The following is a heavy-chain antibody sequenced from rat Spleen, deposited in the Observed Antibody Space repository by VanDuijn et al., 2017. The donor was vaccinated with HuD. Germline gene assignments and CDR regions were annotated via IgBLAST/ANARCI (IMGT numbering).Heavy chain of an antibody. D-gene: IGHD5-1*01. CDR3: ARQNWPYYFDY. V-gene: IGHV5-29*01. CDR2: ISYDGSST. CDR1: GFTFSNYY. Sequence: EVQLVESGGDLVQPGGSLELSCAASGFTFSNYYMAWVRQAPTKGLEWVATISYDGSSTYYRDSVKGRFTISRDNGKNTLYLQMDSLRSEDTATYYCARQNWPYYFDYWGQGVMVTVSS. J-gene: IGHJ2*01.